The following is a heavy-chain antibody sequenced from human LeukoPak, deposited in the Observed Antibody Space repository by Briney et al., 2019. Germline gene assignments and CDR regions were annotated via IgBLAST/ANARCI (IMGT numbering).Heavy chain of an antibody. V-gene: IGHV4-39*07. Sequence: PSETLSLTCTVSDGSISSSSYYWGWIRQPPGKGLEWIGSTYYSGSTYSNPSFKSRVTISVDTSRNQFSLKLSSMTAADTAVYYCARATGGNSPYWGQGILVTVSS. D-gene: IGHD4-23*01. CDR1: DGSISSSSYY. CDR3: ARATGGNSPY. J-gene: IGHJ4*02. CDR2: TYYSGST.